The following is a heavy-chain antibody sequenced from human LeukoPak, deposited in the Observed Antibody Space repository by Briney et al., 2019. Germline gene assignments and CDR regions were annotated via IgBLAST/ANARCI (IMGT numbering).Heavy chain of an antibody. CDR1: GGTFSSYA. V-gene: IGHV1-69*13. CDR2: IIPIFGTA. D-gene: IGHD2-8*01. CDR3: ARGLRVLMVYATDDAFDI. Sequence: SVKVSCKASGGTFSSYAISWVRQAPGQGLEWMGGIIPIFGTANYAQKFQGRVTITADEPTSTAYMELSSLRSEDTAVYYCARGLRVLMVYATDDAFDIWGQGTMVTVSS. J-gene: IGHJ3*02.